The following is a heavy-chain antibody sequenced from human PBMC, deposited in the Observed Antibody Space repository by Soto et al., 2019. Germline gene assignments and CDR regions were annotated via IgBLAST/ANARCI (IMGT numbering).Heavy chain of an antibody. J-gene: IGHJ6*02. CDR1: GDVFRSYG. Sequence: SVKVSWKASGDVFRSYGINWVRQAPGQGPEWMGGIIPISGTTNYAQKFQGRVAITADESTDTVYMELSRPRSEDTAVYFCARVRCFNGLCHTADYGMDVWGQGTTVTVSS. CDR3: ARVRCFNGLCHTADYGMDV. D-gene: IGHD2-8*01. CDR2: IIPISGTT. V-gene: IGHV1-69*13.